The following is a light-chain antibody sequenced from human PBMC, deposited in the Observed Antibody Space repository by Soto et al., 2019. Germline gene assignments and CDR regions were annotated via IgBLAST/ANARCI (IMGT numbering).Light chain of an antibody. Sequence: EIVMTQSPVTLSVSPGERATLSFRASQSVSSSYLAWYQQKPGQAPRLLIYGASSRATGIPDRFSGSGSGTDFTLTISRLEPEDFAVYYCQQYGSSPRTFGQGTKVDIK. J-gene: IGKJ1*01. CDR1: QSVSSSY. CDR3: QQYGSSPRT. CDR2: GAS. V-gene: IGKV3-20*01.